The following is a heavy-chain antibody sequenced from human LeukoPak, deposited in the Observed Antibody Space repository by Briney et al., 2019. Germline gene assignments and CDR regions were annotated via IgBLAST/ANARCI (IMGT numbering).Heavy chain of an antibody. CDR1: GGSISSGDYY. V-gene: IGHV4-30-4*08. D-gene: IGHD2-2*01. J-gene: IGHJ5*02. Sequence: SQTLSLTCTVSGGSISSGDYYWSWIRQPPGKGLEWIGYIYYSGSTYCNPSLKSRVTISVDTSKNQFSLKLSSVTAADTAVYCCARDIPDPIIVVVPAGWFDPWGQGTLVTVSS. CDR2: IYYSGST. CDR3: ARDIPDPIIVVVPAGWFDP.